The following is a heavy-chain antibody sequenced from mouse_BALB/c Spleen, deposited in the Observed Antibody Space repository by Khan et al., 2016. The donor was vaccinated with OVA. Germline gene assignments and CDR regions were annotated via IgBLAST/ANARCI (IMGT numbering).Heavy chain of an antibody. V-gene: IGHV10-1*02. J-gene: IGHJ1*01. D-gene: IGHD2-4*01. CDR1: EFTFNTYA. CDR2: IRSKSNNYAT. Sequence: EVQLVESGGGLVQPKGSLKLSCAASEFTFNTYAMNWVRQAPGKGLEWVARIRSKSNNYATYYGDSVKDRLTISRDDSQSMLYLQMNNLKIEDTAMYYCVRHGFDYGYWYFDVWGAGTTVTVSS. CDR3: VRHGFDYGYWYFDV.